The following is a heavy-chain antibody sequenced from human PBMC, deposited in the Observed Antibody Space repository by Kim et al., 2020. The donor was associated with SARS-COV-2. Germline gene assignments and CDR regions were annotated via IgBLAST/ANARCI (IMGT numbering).Heavy chain of an antibody. J-gene: IGHJ3*02. CDR3: VRGRCGGSFDI. V-gene: IGHV3-48*02. Sequence: IYYGDSVKGRFAMAEDNAKNSLYVQMHGLRDEETAVYYCVRGRCGGSFDIWGQGTMVTVSS. D-gene: IGHD2-21*01. CDR2: I.